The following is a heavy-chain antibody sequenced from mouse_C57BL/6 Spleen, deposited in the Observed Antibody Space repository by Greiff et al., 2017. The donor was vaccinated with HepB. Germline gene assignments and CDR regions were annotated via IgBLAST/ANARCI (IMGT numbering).Heavy chain of an antibody. V-gene: IGHV1-69*01. CDR1: GYTFTSYW. CDR2: IDPSDSYT. CDR3: ARSHYEYDVRFAY. J-gene: IGHJ3*01. D-gene: IGHD2-4*01. Sequence: VQLQQPGAELVMPGASVKLSCKASGYTFTSYWMHWVKQRPGQGLEWIGEIDPSDSYTNYNQKFKGKSTLTVDKSSSTAYMQLSSLTSEDSAVYYCARSHYEYDVRFAYWGQGTLVTVSA.